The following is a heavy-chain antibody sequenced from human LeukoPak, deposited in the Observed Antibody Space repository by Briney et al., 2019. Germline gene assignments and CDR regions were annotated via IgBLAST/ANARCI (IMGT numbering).Heavy chain of an antibody. CDR3: ARPPPYVSDAFDI. D-gene: IGHD3-10*02. J-gene: IGHJ3*02. Sequence: GGTLRLSCAASGFTFSSYAMHWVRQAPGKGLEWVAVISYDGSNKYYADSVKGRFTISRDNSKNTLYLQLNSLRAEDTAVYYCARPPPYVSDAFDIWGQGTMVTVSS. V-gene: IGHV3-30-3*01. CDR1: GFTFSSYA. CDR2: ISYDGSNK.